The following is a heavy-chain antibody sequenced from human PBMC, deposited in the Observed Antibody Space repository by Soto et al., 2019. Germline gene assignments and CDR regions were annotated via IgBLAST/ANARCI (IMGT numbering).Heavy chain of an antibody. D-gene: IGHD4-17*01. V-gene: IGHV1-3*01. CDR2: INAGNGNT. CDR3: ARLGDYPPYFDY. J-gene: IGHJ4*02. CDR1: GYTFTSYA. Sequence: RASVKVSCKASGYTFTSYAMHWVRQAPGQRLEWMGWINAGNGNTKYSQKFQGRVTITRDTSASTAYMELSSLRSEDTAVYYCARLGDYPPYFDYWGQGTLVTVSS.